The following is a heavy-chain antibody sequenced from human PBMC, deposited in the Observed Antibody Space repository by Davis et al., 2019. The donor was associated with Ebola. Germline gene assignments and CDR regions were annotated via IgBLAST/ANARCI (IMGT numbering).Heavy chain of an antibody. Sequence: PGGSLRLSCAASGFTFSSYGMHWVRQAPGKGLEWVAVIWYDGSNKYYADSVKGRFTISRDNSKNTLYLQMNSLRAEDTAVYYCAKRALVAARLSWFDPWGQGTLVTVSS. CDR1: GFTFSSYG. D-gene: IGHD6-6*01. CDR2: IWYDGSNK. J-gene: IGHJ5*02. CDR3: AKRALVAARLSWFDP. V-gene: IGHV3-33*06.